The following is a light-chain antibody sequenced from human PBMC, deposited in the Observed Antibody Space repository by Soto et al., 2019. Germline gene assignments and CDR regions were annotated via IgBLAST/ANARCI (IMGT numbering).Light chain of an antibody. J-gene: IGKJ5*01. CDR2: WAS. CDR1: QSVLNSSNNKNN. CDR3: QQYYDTPIT. Sequence: DFVMTQSPDSLAVSLGERATINCKSSQSVLNSSNNKNNLAWYQQKPGQPPKLLFYWASTRESGVPVRFSASRSATDFSLTTSSLEVADVAVYDWQQYYDTPITFGQRTRLEIK. V-gene: IGKV4-1*01.